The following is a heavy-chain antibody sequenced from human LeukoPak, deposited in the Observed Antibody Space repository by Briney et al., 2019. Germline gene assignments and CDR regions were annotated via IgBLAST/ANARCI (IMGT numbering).Heavy chain of an antibody. CDR2: IIPFLGIT. J-gene: IGHJ5*02. V-gene: IGHV1-69*04. D-gene: IGHD3-10*01. CDR1: GDSFSSYG. CDR3: ARARRVRGVSPDYSWLDP. Sequence: ASVKVSCKASGDSFSSYGVNWVLQAPGQGLEWMGMIIPFLGITNYAQKFQGRVTIRADKSTSTAYMELSSLRSEDTAVYYCARARRVRGVSPDYSWLDPWGQGTLVTVSS.